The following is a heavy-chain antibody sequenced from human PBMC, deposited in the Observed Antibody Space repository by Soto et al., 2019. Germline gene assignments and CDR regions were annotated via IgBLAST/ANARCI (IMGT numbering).Heavy chain of an antibody. CDR1: GGFVTSGSYY. V-gene: IGHV4-34*01. D-gene: IGHD1-1*01. CDR3: ARVERGTATTVVDAFDI. CDR2: MSHSGGT. J-gene: IGHJ3*02. Sequence: QVQLQQWGAGLLKPSETLSLTCAVYGGFVTSGSYYWSWIRQPPGKGLAWIGEMSHSGGTHFNPSLKTRDTISVDTSKNQFTLKMSSVTAADTALYYCARVERGTATTVVDAFDIWGPGTMVTVSS.